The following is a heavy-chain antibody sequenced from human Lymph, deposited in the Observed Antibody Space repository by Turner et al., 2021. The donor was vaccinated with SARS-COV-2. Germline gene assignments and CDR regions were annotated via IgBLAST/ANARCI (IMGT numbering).Heavy chain of an antibody. D-gene: IGHD3-16*01. J-gene: IGHJ4*02. V-gene: IGHV3-33*01. Sequence: QVQLVESGGGVVQPGRSLRLSCAASGFTFSNSGMHWLRQAPGKGLEWVAIIWYDGSDKFYADSVKGRFTISRDNSKNTLYLQMNSLRAEDTAVYHCARHNGGRLDYWGQGTLVTVSS. CDR3: ARHNGGRLDY. CDR1: GFTFSNSG. CDR2: IWYDGSDK.